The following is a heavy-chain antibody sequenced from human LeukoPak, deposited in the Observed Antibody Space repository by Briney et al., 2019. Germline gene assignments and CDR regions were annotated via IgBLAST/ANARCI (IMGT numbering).Heavy chain of an antibody. D-gene: IGHD6-13*01. Sequence: ASVKVSCKASGYTFTSCYMHWVRQAPGQGLEWMGIINPSGGSTSYAQKFQGRVTMTRDMSTSTVYMELSSLRSEDTAVYYCARVGFTPRVYSSSWNWFDPWGQGTLVTVSS. CDR2: INPSGGST. J-gene: IGHJ5*02. CDR3: ARVGFTPRVYSSSWNWFDP. CDR1: GYTFTSCY. V-gene: IGHV1-46*01.